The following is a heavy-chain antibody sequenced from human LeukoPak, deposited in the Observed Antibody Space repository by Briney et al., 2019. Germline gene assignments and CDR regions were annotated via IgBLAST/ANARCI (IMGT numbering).Heavy chain of an antibody. CDR2: ISSSSNYI. V-gene: IGHV3-21*01. J-gene: IGHJ4*02. CDR1: GFTFSSYN. D-gene: IGHD6-19*01. CDR3: ARDRSGWFDY. Sequence: GGSLRLSCAVSGFTFSSYNLNCVHQAPGKGLEWVSSISSSSNYIYYADSVQGRFTISRDNAKISLFLQMNSLRAEDTAVYYCARDRSGWFDYWGQGTLVTVSS.